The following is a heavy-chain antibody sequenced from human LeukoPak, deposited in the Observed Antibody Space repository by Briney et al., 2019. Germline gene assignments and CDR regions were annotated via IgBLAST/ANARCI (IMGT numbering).Heavy chain of an antibody. CDR3: AFHYDILTGFDYFDY. CDR1: GFTFSSYA. CDR2: ISGSGGST. Sequence: PGGSLRLSCAASGFTFSSYAMSWVRQAPGKGLEWVSAISGSGGSTYYADSVKGRFTISRDNSKNTLYLQMNSLRAEDTAVYYCAFHYDILTGFDYFDYWGQGTLVIVSS. J-gene: IGHJ4*02. D-gene: IGHD3-9*01. V-gene: IGHV3-23*01.